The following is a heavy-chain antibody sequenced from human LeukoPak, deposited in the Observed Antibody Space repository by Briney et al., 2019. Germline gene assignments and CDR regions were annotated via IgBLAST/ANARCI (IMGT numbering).Heavy chain of an antibody. Sequence: KPSGTLFLTCAVSGGSISSSNWWGRVRPPPGKGLEWIGEIYHSGSTNYNPSLKSRVTIPVDKSKNHFSLKLSSVTAADTAVYYCARREVTMGRGVIIGYNWGQGTLVTVSS. CDR1: GGSISSSNW. D-gene: IGHD3-10*01. V-gene: IGHV4-4*02. CDR3: ARREVTMGRGVIIGYN. J-gene: IGHJ4*02. CDR2: IYHSGST.